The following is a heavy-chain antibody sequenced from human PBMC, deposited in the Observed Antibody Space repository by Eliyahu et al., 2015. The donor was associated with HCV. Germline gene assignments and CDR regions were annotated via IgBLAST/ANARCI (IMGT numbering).Heavy chain of an antibody. V-gene: IGHV3-30-3*01. J-gene: IGHJ6*02. Sequence: QVQLVESGGGVVQPGRSLXVSCAASGFTFRSFAMHWVRQAPGKGLEWVATISYDASNDYYADSVKGRFIISRDNSRDTLYLQMNSLRVEDTAIYYCARGHSAYVSMDVWGQGTTVTVSS. CDR3: ARGHSAYVSMDV. CDR2: ISYDASND. CDR1: GFTFRSFA. D-gene: IGHD5-12*01.